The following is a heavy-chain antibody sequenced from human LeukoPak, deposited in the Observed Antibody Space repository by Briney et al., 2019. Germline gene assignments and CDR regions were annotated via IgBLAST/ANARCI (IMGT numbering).Heavy chain of an antibody. J-gene: IGHJ4*02. D-gene: IGHD6-13*01. Sequence: SGPALLKPTQTLTLTCTFSGFSLTTSGVAVSWIRQSPGKALEWLSLIYWSDDKRYSPSLKSRFTITKDTPKNQVVLTMTNMDPVDTATYYCVHRQMGSSWYSFDYWGQGTLVTVSS. CDR2: IYWSDDK. CDR3: VHRQMGSSWYSFDY. CDR1: GFSLTTSGVA. V-gene: IGHV2-5*01.